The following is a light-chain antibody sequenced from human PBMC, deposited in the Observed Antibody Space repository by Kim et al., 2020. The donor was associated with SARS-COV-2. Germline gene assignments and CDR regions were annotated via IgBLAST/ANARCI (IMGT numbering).Light chain of an antibody. CDR3: QQYGSSPPTT. V-gene: IGKV3-20*01. CDR1: QTVASGY. Sequence: PGKRATLSCRASQTVASGYLAWYQQKPGQAPRLLIYDASSRATDIPDRFSGSGSGTDFTLTISRLEPEDFAVYFCQQYGSSPPTTFGQGTKVDIK. CDR2: DAS. J-gene: IGKJ1*01.